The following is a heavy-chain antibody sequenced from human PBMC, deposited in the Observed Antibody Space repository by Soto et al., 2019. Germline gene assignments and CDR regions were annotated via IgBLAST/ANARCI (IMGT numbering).Heavy chain of an antibody. CDR2: IIPIFGTA. J-gene: IGHJ3*02. CDR3: ARVLATTHAFDI. Sequence: SVKVSCKASGGTFSSYAISWVRQAPGQGLEWMGGIIPIFGTANYAQKFQGRVTITADESTSTAYMELSSLRSEDTAVYYCARVLATTHAFDIWGQGTMVTVSS. CDR1: GGTFSSYA. V-gene: IGHV1-69*13. D-gene: IGHD5-12*01.